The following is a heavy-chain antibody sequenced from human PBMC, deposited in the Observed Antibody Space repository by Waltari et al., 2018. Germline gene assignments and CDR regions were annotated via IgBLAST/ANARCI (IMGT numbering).Heavy chain of an antibody. CDR1: GRSFSGYS. J-gene: IGHJ3*02. Sequence: VHLQQRGAGLLKSSDTLSPTCAAYGRSFSGYSCSWIRHPPGTVLEWIGEINHSGSNNYNPSLKSRVTIAVDTSKNQFSLKLSSVTAADTAVYYCARPPPNYGDYEGAFDIWGQGTMVTVSS. CDR3: ARPPPNYGDYEGAFDI. CDR2: INHSGSN. V-gene: IGHV4-34*01. D-gene: IGHD4-17*01.